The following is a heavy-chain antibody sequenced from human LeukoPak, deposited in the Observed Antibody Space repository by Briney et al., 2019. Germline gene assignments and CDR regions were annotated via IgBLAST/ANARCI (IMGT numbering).Heavy chain of an antibody. D-gene: IGHD5-18*01. CDR3: AKGLGLCSGTDSYERPLDD. V-gene: IGHV3-30*02. J-gene: IGHJ4*02. Sequence: GSLRLSCPASGITFNAYGMHWVRQAPGKGLEWVTFIRNDGSKKKYADSVRGRFSISRDISKNTLYLEMNSLRVEDTAVYYCAKGLGLCSGTDSYERPLDDWGQGTLVTVSS. CDR2: IRNDGSKK. CDR1: GITFNAYG.